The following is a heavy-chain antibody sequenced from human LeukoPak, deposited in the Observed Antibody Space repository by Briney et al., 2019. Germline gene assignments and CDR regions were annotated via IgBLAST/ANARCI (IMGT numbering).Heavy chain of an antibody. CDR3: AKDKPICSSTSCYFDY. CDR2: ISGSGGST. J-gene: IGHJ4*02. CDR1: GFTFSSYA. Sequence: GGSLRLSCAASGFTFSSYAMSWVRQAPGKGLEWVSAISGSGGSTYYADSVKGRFTISRDNSENTLYLQMNSLRAEDTAVYYCAKDKPICSSTSCYFDYWGQGTLVTVSS. V-gene: IGHV3-23*01. D-gene: IGHD2-2*01.